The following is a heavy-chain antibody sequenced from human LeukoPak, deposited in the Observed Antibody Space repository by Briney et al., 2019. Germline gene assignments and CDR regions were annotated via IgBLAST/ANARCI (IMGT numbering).Heavy chain of an antibody. V-gene: IGHV3-30*04. J-gene: IGHJ4*02. D-gene: IGHD3-22*01. CDR2: VSYDGSNK. CDR1: GFTFSSYA. Sequence: GGSLRLSCAASGFTFSSYAMHWVRRAPGKGLEWVAVVSYDGSNKYYADSVKGRFTISRDNSKNTLYLQMNSLRAEDTAVYYCARGSGSISYFDYWGQGTLVTVSS. CDR3: ARGSGSISYFDY.